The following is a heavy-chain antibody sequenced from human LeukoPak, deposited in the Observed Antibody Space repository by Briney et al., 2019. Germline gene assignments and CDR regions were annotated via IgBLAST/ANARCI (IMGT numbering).Heavy chain of an antibody. CDR3: AKERGYSYAQNDY. J-gene: IGHJ4*02. V-gene: IGHV3-23*01. CDR2: ISGSGSTT. D-gene: IGHD5-18*01. CDR1: GFTFSSYA. Sequence: GGSLRLSCAASGFTFSSYAMSWVRQAPGKGLEWVSAISGSGSTTYYADPVKDRFTISRDNSKNTLYLQMNSLRAEDTAVYYCAKERGYSYAQNDYWGQGTLVTVSS.